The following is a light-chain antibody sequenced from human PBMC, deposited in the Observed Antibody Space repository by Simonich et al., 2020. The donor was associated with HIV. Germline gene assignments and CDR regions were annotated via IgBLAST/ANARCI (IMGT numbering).Light chain of an antibody. CDR1: SSNIGADYD. J-gene: IGLJ3*02. CDR2: GNS. V-gene: IGLV1-40*01. Sequence: QSVLTQPPSVSGAPGQRVTISCTGSSSNIGADYDVHRYQQLPGTAPKPHTYGNSKRPSGVPDRFSDSKSGTSASLAITVLQAEDEADYYCQSYDYSLSGWVFGGGTKLTVL. CDR3: QSYDYSLSGWV.